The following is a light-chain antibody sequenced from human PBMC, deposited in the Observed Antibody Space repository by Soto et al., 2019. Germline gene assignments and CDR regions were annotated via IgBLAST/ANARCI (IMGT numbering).Light chain of an antibody. CDR2: DAS. CDR1: QRIXSW. CDR3: QKYNSATRT. J-gene: IGKJ4*02. V-gene: IGKV1-5*01. Sequence: IRVTQSASTLSASVGDRVTITCRASQRIXSWFVWYQQKPGKAPKFLXDDASSLERGGPSRFSGSGSGTDFTLTISSLQPEDFAAYYFQKYNSATRTFGGGTKVDIK.